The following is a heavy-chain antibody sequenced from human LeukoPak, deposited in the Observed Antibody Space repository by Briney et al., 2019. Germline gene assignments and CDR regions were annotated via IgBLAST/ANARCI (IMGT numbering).Heavy chain of an antibody. V-gene: IGHV3-33*01. J-gene: IGHJ4*02. CDR2: IWYDGSNK. D-gene: IGHD6-13*01. CDR1: GFTFSSYG. CDR3: ARRAAPETPFDY. Sequence: GGSLRLSCAASGFTFSSYGMHWVRQAPGKGLEWVAVIWYDGSNKYYADSVKGRLTISRENSKNTLYLQTNSRRAEDTAVYYCARRAAPETPFDYWGQGTLVTVSS.